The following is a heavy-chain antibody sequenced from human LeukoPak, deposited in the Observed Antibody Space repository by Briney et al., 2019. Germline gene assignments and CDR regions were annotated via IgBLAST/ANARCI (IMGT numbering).Heavy chain of an antibody. CDR2: IIPIFGTA. J-gene: IGHJ5*02. CDR3: ARDGLSATVSTYNWFDT. Sequence: SVKVSCKASGGTFSSYAISWVRQAPGQGLEWMGGIIPIFGTANYAQKFQGRVTITADESTSAAYMELSSLRSEDTAVYYCARDGLSATVSTYNWFDTWGQRTLVTVSS. D-gene: IGHD4-11*01. CDR1: GGTFSSYA. V-gene: IGHV1-69*01.